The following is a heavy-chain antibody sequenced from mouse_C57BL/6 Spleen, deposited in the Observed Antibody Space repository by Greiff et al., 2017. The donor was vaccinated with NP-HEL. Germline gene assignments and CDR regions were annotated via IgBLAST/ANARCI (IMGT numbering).Heavy chain of an antibody. CDR3: ARHYGYGSSGYAMDY. D-gene: IGHD1-1*01. CDR1: GFTFSSYT. J-gene: IGHJ4*01. Sequence: EVKLMESGGGLVKPGGSLKLSCAASGFTFSSYTMSWVRQTPEKRLEWVATISGGGGNTYYPDSVKGRFTISRDNAKNTLYLQMSSLRSEDTALYYCARHYGYGSSGYAMDYWGQGTSVTVSS. CDR2: ISGGGGNT. V-gene: IGHV5-9*01.